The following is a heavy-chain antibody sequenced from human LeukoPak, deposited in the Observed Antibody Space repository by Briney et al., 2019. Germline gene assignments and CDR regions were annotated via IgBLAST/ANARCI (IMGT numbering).Heavy chain of an antibody. CDR2: ISSSSSTI. CDR1: GFTFSSYE. D-gene: IGHD3-10*02. J-gene: IGHJ6*04. CDR3: AELGITMIGGV. V-gene: IGHV3-48*03. Sequence: PGGSLRLSCAASGFTFSSYEMNWVRQSPGKGLEWVSHISSSSSTISYADSVKGRFTISRDNAKNSLYLQMNSLRAEDTAVYYCAELGITMIGGVWGKGTTVTISS.